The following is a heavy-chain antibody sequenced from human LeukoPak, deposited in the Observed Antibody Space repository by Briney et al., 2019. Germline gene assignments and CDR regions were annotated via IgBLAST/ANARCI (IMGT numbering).Heavy chain of an antibody. D-gene: IGHD3-9*01. Sequence: GGSLRLSCAASGFTFSNYWMTWVRQAPGKGLEWVANIKPDGGEKYYVDSVKGRFTISRDNAKNSLFLQMNSLRAEDTAVYYCARELRYFDWFLYYFDYWGQGTLVTVSS. J-gene: IGHJ4*02. CDR3: ARELRYFDWFLYYFDY. CDR1: GFTFSNYW. V-gene: IGHV3-7*01. CDR2: IKPDGGEK.